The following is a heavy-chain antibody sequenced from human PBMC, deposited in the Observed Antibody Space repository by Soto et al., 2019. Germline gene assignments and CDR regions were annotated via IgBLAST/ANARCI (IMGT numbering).Heavy chain of an antibody. J-gene: IGHJ4*02. CDR3: ASAITAPAGY. CDR2: ISYDGSNK. D-gene: IGHD2-21*01. V-gene: IGHV3-30-3*01. CDR1: GFTFSSYA. Sequence: QVQLVESGGGVVQPGRSLRLSCAASGFTFSSYAMHWVRQAPGKGLEWVAVISYDGSNKYYADSVKGRFTISRDNSKNTLYLQMNSLRAEDTAVYYCASAITAPAGYWGQGTLVTVSS.